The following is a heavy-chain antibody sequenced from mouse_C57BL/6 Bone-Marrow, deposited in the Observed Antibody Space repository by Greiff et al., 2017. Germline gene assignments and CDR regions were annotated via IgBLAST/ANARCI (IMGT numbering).Heavy chain of an antibody. V-gene: IGHV14-2*01. D-gene: IGHD1-1*01. Sequence: VQLQQSGAELVKPGASVKLSCTASGFNIKDYYMHWVKQRTEQGLEWIGRIDPEDGETKYAPKFPGKATITADTSSNTAYLQLSILTSEDTAVYYCALLLRRAYWGQGTLVTVAA. J-gene: IGHJ3*01. CDR1: GFNIKDYY. CDR3: ALLLRRAY. CDR2: IDPEDGET.